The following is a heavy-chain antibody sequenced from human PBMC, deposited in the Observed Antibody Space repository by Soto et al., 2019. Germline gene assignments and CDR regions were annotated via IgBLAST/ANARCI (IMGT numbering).Heavy chain of an antibody. V-gene: IGHV4-39*01. CDR1: GGSISSSSYY. J-gene: IGHJ6*02. Sequence: QLQLQESGPGLVKPSETLSLTCTVSGGSISSSSYYWGWIRQPPGKGLEWIGSIYYSGSTYYNPSLKSRVTISVDTSKNQFSLKLSSVTAADTAVYYCAREEGDILRFYYGMDVWGQGTTVTVSS. D-gene: IGHD3-3*01. CDR2: IYYSGST. CDR3: AREEGDILRFYYGMDV.